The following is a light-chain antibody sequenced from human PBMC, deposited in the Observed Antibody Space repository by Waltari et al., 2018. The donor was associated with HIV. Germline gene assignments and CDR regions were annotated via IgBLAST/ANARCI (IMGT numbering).Light chain of an antibody. CDR1: QSVSDS. V-gene: IGKV3-11*01. CDR3: QQRSNWPPIT. CDR2: DAS. Sequence: EIVLTQSPATLSLSPGERASLPCRASQSVSDSLAWYQQKPGQAPRLLISDASNRASGVPARFSGSGSGTDFTLTISSLEPEDFAVYYCQQRSNWPPITFGQGTRLEIK. J-gene: IGKJ5*01.